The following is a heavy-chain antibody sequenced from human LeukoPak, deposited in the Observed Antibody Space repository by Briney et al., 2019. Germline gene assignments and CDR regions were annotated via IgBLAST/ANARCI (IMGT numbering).Heavy chain of an antibody. Sequence: SETLSLTCTVSGGSISSSTSYWAWIRQPPGKGPEWIGSIYYSGSTYYNPSLKSRVTISVDSSNNQFSLKLRSVTAADTAVYYCARLSPQNSPGGYDAFDIWGQGTMVTVSS. V-gene: IGHV4-39*01. CDR1: GGSISSSTSY. D-gene: IGHD3-16*01. CDR2: IYYSGST. CDR3: ARLSPQNSPGGYDAFDI. J-gene: IGHJ3*02.